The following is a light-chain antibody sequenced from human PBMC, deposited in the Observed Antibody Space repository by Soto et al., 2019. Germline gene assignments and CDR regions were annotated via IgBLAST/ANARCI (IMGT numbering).Light chain of an antibody. V-gene: IGKV1-39*01. CDR3: QQSDTTPWA. CDR2: SAS. J-gene: IGKJ1*01. Sequence: DIQMTQSPSSLSASVGDRVTITCRASQSVNRYLNWYQQKPGNAPKLLISSASSLQGGVPSRFSGSGSGTEFTLTIDGLQPDDLATYFCQQSDTTPWAFGQGTKVEI. CDR1: QSVNRY.